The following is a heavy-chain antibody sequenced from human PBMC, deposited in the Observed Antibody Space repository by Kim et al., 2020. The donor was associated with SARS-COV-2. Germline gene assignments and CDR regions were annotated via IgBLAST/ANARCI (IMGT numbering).Heavy chain of an antibody. Sequence: QKFQGRVTITRDTSASTAYMELSSLRSEDTAVYYCARARYSSGWGPFDYWGQGTLVTVSS. D-gene: IGHD6-19*01. J-gene: IGHJ4*02. V-gene: IGHV1-3*01. CDR3: ARARYSSGWGPFDY.